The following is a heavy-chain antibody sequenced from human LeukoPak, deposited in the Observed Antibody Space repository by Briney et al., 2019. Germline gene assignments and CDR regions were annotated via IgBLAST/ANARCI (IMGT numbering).Heavy chain of an antibody. Sequence: PSETLSLTCAVSGGSISSGGYSWSWIRQPPGKGLEWIGYIYHSGSTNYNPSLKSRVTISVDTSKNQFSLKLSSVTAADTAVYYCARGGGYCSSTSCYTADFDYWGQGTLVTVSS. V-gene: IGHV4-30-2*01. CDR3: ARGGGYCSSTSCYTADFDY. J-gene: IGHJ4*02. CDR2: IYHSGST. D-gene: IGHD2-2*02. CDR1: GGSISSGGYS.